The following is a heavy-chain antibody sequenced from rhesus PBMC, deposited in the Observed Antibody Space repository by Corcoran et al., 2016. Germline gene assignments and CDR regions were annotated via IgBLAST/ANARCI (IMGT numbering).Heavy chain of an antibody. CDR3: ARRFTIFGLVRGRFDV. CDR2: ICGSSGST. V-gene: IGHV4-65*02. CDR1: GGSISRRNW. Sequence: QVQLQESGPGLVKPSETLSLTCALSGGSISRRNWWSWIRPPPGQGLAWIGYICGSSGSTNYNPSLKSRLTISKDTSKNQFSLKLSSVTAADTAVYYCARRFTIFGLVRGRFDVWGPGVLVTVSS. J-gene: IGHJ5-1*01. D-gene: IGHD3-3*01.